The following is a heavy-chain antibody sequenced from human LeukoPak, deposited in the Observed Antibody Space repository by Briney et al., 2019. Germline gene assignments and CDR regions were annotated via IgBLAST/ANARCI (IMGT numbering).Heavy chain of an antibody. D-gene: IGHD3-22*01. Sequence: SETLSLTCAVYGGSFSGYYWSWIRQPPGKGLEWIGEINHSGSTNYNPSLKSRVTISVDTSKNQFSLKLSSVTAADTAVYYCAREDYYDSSFDYWGQGTLVTVSS. CDR3: AREDYYDSSFDY. CDR1: GGSFSGYY. CDR2: INHSGST. J-gene: IGHJ4*02. V-gene: IGHV4-34*01.